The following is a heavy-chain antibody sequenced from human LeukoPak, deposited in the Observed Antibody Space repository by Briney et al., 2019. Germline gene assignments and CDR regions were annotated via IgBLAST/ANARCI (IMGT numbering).Heavy chain of an antibody. V-gene: IGHV4-30-4*01. CDR1: GASISSADYF. CDR2: IYYSGST. CDR3: ARDIQLATGNHFDY. J-gene: IGHJ4*02. D-gene: IGHD1-1*01. Sequence: PSQTLSLTCSVSGASISSADYFWSWIRQPPGKGLEWIGYIYYSGSTYYNPSLDKSRVTISVDTSKNQFPLKLSSVTAADTAVYYCARDIQLATGNHFDYWGQGTLVTVSS.